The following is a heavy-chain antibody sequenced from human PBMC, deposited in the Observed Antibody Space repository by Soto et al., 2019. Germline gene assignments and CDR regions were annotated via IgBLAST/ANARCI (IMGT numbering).Heavy chain of an antibody. CDR3: AKVSRGLPSFDP. CDR1: GFTFSSYG. CDR2: ISYDGSNK. J-gene: IGHJ5*02. Sequence: GGSLRLSCAASGFTFSSYGMHWVRQAPGKGLEWVAVISYDGSNKYYADSVKGRFTISRDNSKNTLYLQMNSLRAEDTAVYYCAKVSRGLPSFDPWGQGTLVTVSS. V-gene: IGHV3-30*18. D-gene: IGHD5-18*01.